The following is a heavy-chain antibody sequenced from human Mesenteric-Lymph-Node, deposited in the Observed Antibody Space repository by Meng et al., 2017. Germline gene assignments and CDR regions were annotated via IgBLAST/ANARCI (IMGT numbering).Heavy chain of an antibody. CDR3: TNDRLNH. D-gene: IGHD1-1*01. CDR2: ISSSGSTI. V-gene: IGHV3-11*04. Sequence: VEVVECGGGLVKACWSLRLACGASGVTFSDYYMSWIRQAPGKWLEWVSYISSSGSTIYYADSVKGRFTISRDNAKNTVYLQMNSLRAEDTAVYYCTNDRLNHWGQGALVTVSS. J-gene: IGHJ1*01. CDR1: GVTFSDYY.